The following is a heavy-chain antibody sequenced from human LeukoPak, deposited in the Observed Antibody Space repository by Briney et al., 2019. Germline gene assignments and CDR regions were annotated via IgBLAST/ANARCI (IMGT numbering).Heavy chain of an antibody. D-gene: IGHD3-10*01. CDR2: ISSSGSTI. J-gene: IGHJ4*02. V-gene: IGHV3-48*03. Sequence: PGGSPRLSCAASGFTFSSYEMNWVRQAPGKGLEWVSYISSSGSTIYYADSVKGRFTISRDNAKNSLYLQMNSLRAEDTAVYYCARVAYYYGSGSYSAFDYWGQGTLVTVSS. CDR1: GFTFSSYE. CDR3: ARVAYYYGSGSYSAFDY.